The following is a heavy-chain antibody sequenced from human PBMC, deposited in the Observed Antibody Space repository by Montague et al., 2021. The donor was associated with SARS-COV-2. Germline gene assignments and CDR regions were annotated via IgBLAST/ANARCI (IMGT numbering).Heavy chain of an antibody. V-gene: IGHV4-61*02. D-gene: IGHD3-10*01. Sequence: IYSSGSTHYNPSLKSRVTISVDASKNQFSLKVTSVTAADTAVYFCARDQGIMDVWGKGTTVTV. CDR2: IYSSGST. CDR3: ARDQGIMDV. J-gene: IGHJ6*03.